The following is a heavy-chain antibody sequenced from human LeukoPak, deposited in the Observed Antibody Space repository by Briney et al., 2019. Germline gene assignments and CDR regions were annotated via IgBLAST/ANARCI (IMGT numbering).Heavy chain of an antibody. CDR2: IGGSGGNT. D-gene: IGHD2-2*01. CDR1: GFTFSNSD. J-gene: IGHJ4*02. CDR3: AKAHCGTASCSRADY. Sequence: GGSLRLSCAASGFTFSNSDMSWVRQAPGKGLEWVSAIGGSGGNTFYADSVKGRFAISRDHSRNTLYLQMNSLRAEDTAVCYCAKAHCGTASCSRADYWGQGTLVTVSS. V-gene: IGHV3-23*01.